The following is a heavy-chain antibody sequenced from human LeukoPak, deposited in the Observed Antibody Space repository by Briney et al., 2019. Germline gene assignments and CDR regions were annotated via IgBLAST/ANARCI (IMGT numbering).Heavy chain of an antibody. CDR3: AKDRLMRIAAAGRDPFDY. V-gene: IGHV3-30*18. CDR2: ISYDGSNK. D-gene: IGHD6-25*01. CDR1: GFTFSSYG. Sequence: GGSLRLSCAASGFTFSSYGMHWVRQAPGKGLEWVAVISYDGSNKYYADSVKGRFTISRDNSKNTLYLQMNSLRAEDTAVYYCAKDRLMRIAAAGRDPFDYWGQGTLVTVSS. J-gene: IGHJ4*02.